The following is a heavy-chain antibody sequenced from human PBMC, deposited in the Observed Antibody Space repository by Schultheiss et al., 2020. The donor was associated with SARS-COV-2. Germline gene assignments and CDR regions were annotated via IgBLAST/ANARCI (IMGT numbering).Heavy chain of an antibody. CDR3: ARYLGFSDTRASVPSDAFDI. J-gene: IGHJ3*02. V-gene: IGHV1-46*03. CDR1: GYIFTTYH. Sequence: ASVKVSCKASGYIFTTYHMHWVRQAPGQGLEWMGILNPNGGTTSYAQKFQGRLTMTRDTSTSTVYMELNNLRSKDTALYYCARYLGFSDTRASVPSDAFDIWGQGTMVTVSS. CDR2: LNPNGGTT. D-gene: IGHD2-15*01.